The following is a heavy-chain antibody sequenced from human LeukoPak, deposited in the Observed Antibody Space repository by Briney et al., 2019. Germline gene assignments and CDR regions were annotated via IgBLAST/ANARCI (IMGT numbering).Heavy chain of an antibody. D-gene: IGHD2-21*02. Sequence: GGSLRLSCTASGFTFSSYWMSWVRQAPGKGLEWVAKINQDGGEKVYVDSVKGRFTISRDNAEYSLYLQMSSLRAEDTAVYYCARAKTCGGDCYHFDYWGQGTLVTVSS. CDR2: INQDGGEK. J-gene: IGHJ4*02. CDR1: GFTFSSYW. CDR3: ARAKTCGGDCYHFDY. V-gene: IGHV3-7*03.